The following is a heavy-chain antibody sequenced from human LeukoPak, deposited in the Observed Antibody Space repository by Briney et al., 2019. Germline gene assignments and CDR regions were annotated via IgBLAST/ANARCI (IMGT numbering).Heavy chain of an antibody. CDR2: IKQDGSDK. V-gene: IGHV3-7*01. CDR1: GFTFSSYW. J-gene: IGHJ4*02. D-gene: IGHD1-7*01. CDR3: ARARITGTQFDY. Sequence: GGSLRLSCAASGFTFSSYWMTWVRQAPGKGLEWVAHIKQDGSDKYYVDSVKGRFTISRDNAKNSLYLQMNSLRAEDTAVYYCARARITGTQFDYWGQGTLGTVSS.